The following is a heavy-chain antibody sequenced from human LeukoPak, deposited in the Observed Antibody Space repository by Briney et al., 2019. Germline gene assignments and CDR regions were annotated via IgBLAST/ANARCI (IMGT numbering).Heavy chain of an antibody. CDR3: ARMQNGGWNLFDY. V-gene: IGHV1-2*02. D-gene: IGHD1-7*01. Sequence: GASVKVSCKASGYTFTGYYIHWLRQAPGQGLEWMGWINPNSGGTNSAQKFQGRVTMTRDTSISTAHMELFSLRSDDTAVYYCARMQNGGWNLFDYWGQGALVTVSS. CDR2: INPNSGGT. CDR1: GYTFTGYY. J-gene: IGHJ4*02.